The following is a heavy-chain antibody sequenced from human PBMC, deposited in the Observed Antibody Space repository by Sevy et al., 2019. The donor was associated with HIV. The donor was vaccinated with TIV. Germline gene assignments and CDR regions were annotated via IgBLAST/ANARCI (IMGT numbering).Heavy chain of an antibody. CDR1: GGSISSGDYY. CDR2: IYYSGST. D-gene: IGHD5-18*01. Sequence: SETLSLTCTVSGGSISSGDYYWSWIRQPPGKGLEWIGYIYYSGSTYYNPSLKSRVTISVDTSKNQFSLKLSSVTAADTAAYYCASNTATGDWFDPWCQGTLVTVFS. J-gene: IGHJ5*02. CDR3: ASNTATGDWFDP. V-gene: IGHV4-30-4*01.